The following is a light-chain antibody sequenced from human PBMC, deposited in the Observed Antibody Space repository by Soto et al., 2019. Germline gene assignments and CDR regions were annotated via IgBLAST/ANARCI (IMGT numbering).Light chain of an antibody. J-gene: IGKJ1*01. CDR1: QSVNRY. V-gene: IGKV3D-15*01. Sequence: EIVMTQSPATLSVSPGERATLSCWASQSVNRYLVWYQQKPGQAPRLLMYDASKRATGIPARFSGSGSGTEFTLTISSLHPDDFATYYCQQYNILSTFGQGTKVDIK. CDR2: DAS. CDR3: QQYNILST.